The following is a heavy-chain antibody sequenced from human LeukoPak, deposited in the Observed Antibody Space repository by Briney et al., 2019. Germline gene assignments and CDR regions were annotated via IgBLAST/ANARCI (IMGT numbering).Heavy chain of an antibody. D-gene: IGHD6-13*01. V-gene: IGHV4-34*01. CDR1: GGSFSGYY. CDR3: ARGGQQQLFGFDP. J-gene: IGHJ5*02. CDR2: INHSGST. Sequence: SETLSLTCAVYGGSFSGYYWSWIRQPPGKGLEWIGEINHSGSTNHNPSLKSRVTISVDTSKNQFSLKLSSVTAADTAVYYCARGGQQQLFGFDPWGQGTLVTVSS.